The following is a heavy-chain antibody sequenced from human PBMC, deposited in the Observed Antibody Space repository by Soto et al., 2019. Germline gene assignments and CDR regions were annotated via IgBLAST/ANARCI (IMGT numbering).Heavy chain of an antibody. CDR3: ARLAVITEPYFDY. Sequence: SETLSLTCTVSGGSISSYYWSWIRQPPGKGLEWIGYIYYSGSTNYNPSLKSRVTISVDTSKNQFSLKLSSVTAADTAVYYCARLAVITEPYFDYWGQGTLVTVSS. V-gene: IGHV4-59*08. J-gene: IGHJ4*02. D-gene: IGHD2-21*01. CDR2: IYYSGST. CDR1: GGSISSYY.